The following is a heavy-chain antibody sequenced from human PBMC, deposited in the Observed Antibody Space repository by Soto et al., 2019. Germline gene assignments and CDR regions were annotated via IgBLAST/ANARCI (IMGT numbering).Heavy chain of an antibody. J-gene: IGHJ4*02. CDR3: AKADYSYSWAPGDY. V-gene: IGHV3-23*01. D-gene: IGHD6-13*01. CDR1: GFTFSSHA. CDR2: ISGSGGTT. Sequence: GGSLRLSCAASGFTFSSHAMSWVRQAPGKGLEWVSDISGSGGTTYYADSVKGRFTISRDNSKNTLYLQMNSLRVEDTALYYCAKADYSYSWAPGDYWGQGTLVTVSS.